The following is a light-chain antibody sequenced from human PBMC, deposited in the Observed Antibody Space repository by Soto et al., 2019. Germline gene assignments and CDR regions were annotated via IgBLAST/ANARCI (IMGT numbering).Light chain of an antibody. V-gene: IGKV3-20*01. CDR3: QPYGSAPTIT. Sequence: GVTQSPGTVSLYTGERATLSCGASQSVTSNYLAWYQQKPGQAPRRLIYGASSRATGIPDRFSGSGSGTDFTLTISRLETEDFAVYYCQPYGSAPTITAGLRTRTE. CDR1: QSVTSNY. J-gene: IGKJ5*01. CDR2: GAS.